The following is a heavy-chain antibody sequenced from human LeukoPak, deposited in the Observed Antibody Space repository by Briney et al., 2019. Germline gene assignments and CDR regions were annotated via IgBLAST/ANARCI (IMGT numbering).Heavy chain of an antibody. D-gene: IGHD2-15*01. Sequence: GGSLGLSCVVSGFPFISYEMNWVRQAPGKGLEWVSYISSGGTTIYYADSAKGRFSISRDNAKNSLYLQMNSMRAQDTAVYYCARLGWGNYFDYWGQGTLVTVSS. CDR1: GFPFISYE. V-gene: IGHV3-48*03. CDR3: ARLGWGNYFDY. J-gene: IGHJ4*02. CDR2: ISSGGTTI.